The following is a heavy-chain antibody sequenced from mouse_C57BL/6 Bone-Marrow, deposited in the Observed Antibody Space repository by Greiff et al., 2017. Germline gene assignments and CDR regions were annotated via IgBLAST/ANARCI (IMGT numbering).Heavy chain of an antibody. CDR2: ISDGGSYT. D-gene: IGHD1-1*01. Sequence: VQLVESGGGLVKPGGSLKLSCAASGFTFSSYAMSWVRQTPEKRLEWVATISDGGSYTYYPDNVKGRFTISRDNAKNNLYLQMSHLKSEDTAMYYCARGDYYGSRFAYWGQGTLVTVSA. V-gene: IGHV5-4*01. J-gene: IGHJ3*01. CDR3: ARGDYYGSRFAY. CDR1: GFTFSSYA.